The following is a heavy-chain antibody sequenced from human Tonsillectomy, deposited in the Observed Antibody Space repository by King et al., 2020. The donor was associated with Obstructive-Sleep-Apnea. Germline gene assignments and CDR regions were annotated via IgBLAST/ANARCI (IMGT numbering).Heavy chain of an antibody. Sequence: VTLKESDPVLVKPTETLTLTCSVSGFSLTNARMGVIWIRQPPGKALEWLAHIFSHDEKAYNTSLRTRLSISKDTSKSQVVLTMTNMDSVDTATYYCARMREDGTGVDSWGQGTLVTVSS. CDR3: ARMREDGTGVDS. CDR1: GFSLTNARMG. D-gene: IGHD1-26*01. CDR2: IFSHDEK. J-gene: IGHJ5*01. V-gene: IGHV2-26*01.